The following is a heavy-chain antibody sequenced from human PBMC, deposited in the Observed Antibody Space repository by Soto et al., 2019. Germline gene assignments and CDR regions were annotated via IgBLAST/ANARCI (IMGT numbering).Heavy chain of an antibody. V-gene: IGHV6-1*01. CDR2: TYYRSKWYN. J-gene: IGHJ6*02. D-gene: IGHD6-19*01. CDR3: ARDPSGWYKIADYYYYYGMDV. Sequence: SQTLSLTCAISGDSVSSNSAAWNWIRQSPSRGLEWLGRTYYRSKWYNDYAVSVKSRITINPEAYKNQFSLQLNSVTPEDTAVYYWARDPSGWYKIADYYYYYGMDVWGQGTTGTVS. CDR1: GDSVSSNSAA.